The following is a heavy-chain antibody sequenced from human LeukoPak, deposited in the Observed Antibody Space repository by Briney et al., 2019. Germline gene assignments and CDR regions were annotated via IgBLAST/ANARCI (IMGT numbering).Heavy chain of an antibody. CDR3: ARDPGSGSYYPRPHYYFDY. CDR2: IYYSGSN. V-gene: IGHV4-59*01. Sequence: SQSLSLTRTVAGASISIYSWSCIRHPPGKGLEWLGYIYYSGSNNYIPSLKSRVTISVDTSKHQFSLKLSSVTAADTAVYYCARDPGSGSYYPRPHYYFDYWGQGTLVTVSS. J-gene: IGHJ4*02. D-gene: IGHD1-26*01. CDR1: GASISIYS.